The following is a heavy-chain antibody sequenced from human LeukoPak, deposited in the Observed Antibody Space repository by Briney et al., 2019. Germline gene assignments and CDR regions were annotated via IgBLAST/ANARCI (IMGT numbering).Heavy chain of an antibody. D-gene: IGHD2-8*01. CDR1: GDSFSSNSAA. CDR3: ARLHCTTSCYFDY. J-gene: IGHJ4*02. CDR2: TYRRSKWSN. V-gene: IGHV6-1*01. Sequence: SQTLSLTCAISGDSFSSNSAAWNWIRQSPSRGLEWLGRTYRRSKWSNDYAPSVKSRIIITPDTSKNQFSLQLNSVTPEDTAVYYCARLHCTTSCYFDYWGQGTLVTVSS.